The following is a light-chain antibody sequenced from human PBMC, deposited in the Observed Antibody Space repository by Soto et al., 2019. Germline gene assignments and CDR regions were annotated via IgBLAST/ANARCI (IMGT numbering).Light chain of an antibody. V-gene: IGKV3-20*01. CDR3: QQYGSSSYT. J-gene: IGKJ2*01. CDR2: GAS. Sequence: EIVLTQSPGTLSLSPGERATLSCRASQSVSSTYLAWYQQNPGQAPRLLIYGASSRATGIPDRFSGSGSGTDFTLTISRQEPEDFAVYFCQQYGSSSYTFGQGTKLEIK. CDR1: QSVSSTY.